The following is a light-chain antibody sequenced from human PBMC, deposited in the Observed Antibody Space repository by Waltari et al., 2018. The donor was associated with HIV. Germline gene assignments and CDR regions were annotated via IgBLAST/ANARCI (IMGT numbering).Light chain of an antibody. J-gene: IGKJ4*01. CDR3: QQYNNWPLLT. CDR1: QSVSSN. V-gene: IGKV3-15*01. Sequence: EIVMTQSPVTLSVSPGERGTLSCRASQSVSSNLAWYQQKPGQAPRLLIYGASTSATGIPARFSASGSGTEFTLTISSLQSEDFAVYYCQQYNNWPLLTFGGGTKVEIK. CDR2: GAS.